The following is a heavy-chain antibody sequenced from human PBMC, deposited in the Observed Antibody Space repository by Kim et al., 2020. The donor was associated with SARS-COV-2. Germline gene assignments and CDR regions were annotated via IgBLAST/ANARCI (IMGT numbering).Heavy chain of an antibody. CDR1: GFTFSSYG. J-gene: IGHJ6*02. CDR3: ARDGGYSSSFEGMDV. V-gene: IGHV3-33*01. CDR2: IWYDGSNK. Sequence: GGSLRLSCAASGFTFSSYGMHWVRQAPGKGLEWVAVIWYDGSNKYYADSVKGRFTISRDNSKNTLYLQMNSLRAEDTAVYYCARDGGYSSSFEGMDVWGQGTTVTVAS. D-gene: IGHD6-13*01.